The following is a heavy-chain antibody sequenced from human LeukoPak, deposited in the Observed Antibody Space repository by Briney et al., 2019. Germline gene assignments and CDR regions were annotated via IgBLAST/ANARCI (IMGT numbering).Heavy chain of an antibody. D-gene: IGHD2-8*01. CDR2: VYHSGTT. CDR3: ARTLSDASPVAT. Sequence: PSETLSLTCNVSGYFLSSVFYWGWIRQPPGKGLEWIVSVYHSGTTIYNPSLKSRVTMSMDTSMNHYSLKLRSVTAADTALYYCARTLSDASPVATWGHGTLVTVSS. V-gene: IGHV4-38-2*02. CDR1: GYFLSSVFY. J-gene: IGHJ4*01.